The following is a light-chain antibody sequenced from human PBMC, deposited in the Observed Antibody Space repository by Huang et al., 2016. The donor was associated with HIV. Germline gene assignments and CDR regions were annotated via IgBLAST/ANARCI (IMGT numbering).Light chain of an antibody. Sequence: EIVMTQSPATLSVSPGERATLSCRASQTVSSNLAWYQQKPGQAPSLLIYGASTRATCIPASFSGSGSGTEFTLTISSLQSEDFAVYYCQQYNNWPPWTFGQGTKVEIK. CDR3: QQYNNWPPWT. CDR2: GAS. V-gene: IGKV3-15*01. J-gene: IGKJ1*01. CDR1: QTVSSN.